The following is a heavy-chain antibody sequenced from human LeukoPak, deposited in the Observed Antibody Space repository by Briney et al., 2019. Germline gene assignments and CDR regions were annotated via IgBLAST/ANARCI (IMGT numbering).Heavy chain of an antibody. J-gene: IGHJ5*02. CDR3: ATSPSGFPPNWFDP. D-gene: IGHD5-12*01. V-gene: IGHV1-69*04. CDR2: IIPILGIA. Sequence: GASVKVSCKASGGTFSYAIGWVRQAPGQGLEWMGRIIPILGIANYAQKFQGRVTITADKSTSTAYMELSSLGSEDTAVYYCATSPSGFPPNWFDPWGQGTLVTVSS. CDR1: GGTFSYA.